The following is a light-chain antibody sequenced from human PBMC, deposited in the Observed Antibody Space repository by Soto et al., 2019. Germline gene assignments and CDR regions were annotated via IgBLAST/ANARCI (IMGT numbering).Light chain of an antibody. CDR1: QSISSN. Sequence: EIVMTQSPATLSVSPGERATLSCRASQSISSNLAWYQQKPSQAPRPLIYGTSTKATGIPARFSGSGSGTEFTLTISSLQSEDFAVYYCQQYNNWITFGQGTRLEIK. CDR2: GTS. CDR3: QQYNNWIT. J-gene: IGKJ5*01. V-gene: IGKV3-15*01.